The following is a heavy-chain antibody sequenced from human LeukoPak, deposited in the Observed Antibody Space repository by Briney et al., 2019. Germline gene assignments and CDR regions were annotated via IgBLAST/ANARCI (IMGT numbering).Heavy chain of an antibody. CDR1: GGTFSNYA. D-gene: IGHD3-3*01. Sequence: SVKVSCKASGGTFSNYAISWVQQAPGQGLEWMGGMIPISSTAKYVEKFQGRVTFTADESTSTVFMEMSNLRSEDTAVYFCAGSRGIRFMECPLWGQGTLVTVSS. J-gene: IGHJ3*01. V-gene: IGHV1-69*13. CDR2: MIPISSTA. CDR3: AGSRGIRFMECPL.